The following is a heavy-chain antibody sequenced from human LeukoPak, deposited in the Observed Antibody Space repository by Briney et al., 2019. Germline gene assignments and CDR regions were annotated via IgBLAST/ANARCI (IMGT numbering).Heavy chain of an antibody. V-gene: IGHV4-34*01. Sequence: PSETLSLTCAVYDGSFSGYYWSWIRQPPGKGLEWIGEINHSGSTNYNPSLKSRVTISVDTSKNQFSLKLSSVTAADTAVYYCARHDYGDSKKGLGYYYMDVWGKGTTVTISS. CDR3: ARHDYGDSKKGLGYYYMDV. CDR2: INHSGST. J-gene: IGHJ6*03. CDR1: DGSFSGYY. D-gene: IGHD4-17*01.